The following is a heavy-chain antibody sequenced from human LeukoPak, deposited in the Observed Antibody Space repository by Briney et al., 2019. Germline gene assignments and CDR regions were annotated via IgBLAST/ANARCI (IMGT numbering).Heavy chain of an antibody. CDR2: IYWDDDK. V-gene: IGHV2-5*05. J-gene: IGHJ3*02. CDR3: AHSPLTASHSGWYVAFDI. Sequence: GSGPTLVNPTQTLTLTCTFSGFSLSTSGVGVGWIRQPPGKALEWLALIYWDDDKRYGPSLKSRLTITKDTSKNQVVLTMTNMDPVDTATYYCAHSPLTASHSGWYVAFDIWGPGTMVTVSS. CDR1: GFSLSTSGVG. D-gene: IGHD6-19*01.